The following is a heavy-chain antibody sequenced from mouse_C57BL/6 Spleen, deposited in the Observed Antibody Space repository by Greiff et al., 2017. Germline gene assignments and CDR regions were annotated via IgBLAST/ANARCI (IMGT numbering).Heavy chain of an antibody. CDR3: DRIYSYARDY. CDR1: GFSLTSYG. CDR2: IWSGGST. V-gene: IGHV2-2*01. J-gene: IGHJ4*01. D-gene: IGHD1-1*01. Sequence: VQLQQSGPGLVQPSQSLSITCTVSGFSLTSYGVHWVRQSPGKGLEWLGVIWSGGSTDYNAAFMSRRSISKDNSKSQVFFKMNSQKAEDTSIYYCDRIYSYARDYWGQGTSVTVSS.